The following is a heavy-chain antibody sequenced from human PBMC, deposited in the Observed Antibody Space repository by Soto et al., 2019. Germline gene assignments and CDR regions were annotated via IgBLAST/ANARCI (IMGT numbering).Heavy chain of an antibody. J-gene: IGHJ3*02. Sequence: SETLSLTCTVSGGSISSVGYFWTWIRQHPGKGLEWIGYSYYSGNTYYNPSLKSRVTISVDTSENRFSLKLNSVTAADTAVYYCARRSDVDAFDIWGQGTMVTVSS. D-gene: IGHD6-25*01. CDR2: SYYSGNT. CDR3: ARRSDVDAFDI. V-gene: IGHV4-31*03. CDR1: GGSISSVGYF.